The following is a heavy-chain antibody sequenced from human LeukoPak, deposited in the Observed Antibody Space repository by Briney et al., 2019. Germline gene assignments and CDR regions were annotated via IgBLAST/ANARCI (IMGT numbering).Heavy chain of an antibody. CDR2: INWNGGST. V-gene: IGHV3-20*04. CDR3: ARWGPYCSSTSCYLFDY. D-gene: IGHD2-2*01. Sequence: GGSLRLSCAASGFTFDDYGMSWVRQAPGKGLEWVSGINWNGGSTGYADSVKGRFTISRDNAKNSLYLQMNSLRAEDTALYYCARWGPYCSSTSCYLFDYWGQGTLVTVSS. J-gene: IGHJ4*02. CDR1: GFTFDDYG.